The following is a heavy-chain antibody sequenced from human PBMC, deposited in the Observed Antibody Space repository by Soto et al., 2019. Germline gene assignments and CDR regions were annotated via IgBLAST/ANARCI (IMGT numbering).Heavy chain of an antibody. CDR1: GGTFSSYA. J-gene: IGHJ5*02. Sequence: QVQLVQSGAEVKKPGSSVKVSCKASGGTFSSYAISWVRQAPGQGLEWMGGIIPIFGTANYAQKFEGRDTITADESTSTAYMELSRLRSEDTAVYYCARDESYDFWSGFRSWGQGTLVTVSS. D-gene: IGHD3-3*01. CDR2: IIPIFGTA. V-gene: IGHV1-69*01. CDR3: ARDESYDFWSGFRS.